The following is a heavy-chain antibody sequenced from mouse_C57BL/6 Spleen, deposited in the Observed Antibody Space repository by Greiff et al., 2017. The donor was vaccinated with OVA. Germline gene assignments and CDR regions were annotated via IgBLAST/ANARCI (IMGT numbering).Heavy chain of an antibody. CDR2: IAPETGGT. D-gene: IGHD1-1*01. J-gene: IGHJ4*01. Sequence: VQLQQSGAELVRPGASVTLSCKASGYTFTDYEMHWVKQTPVHGLEWIGAIAPETGGTAYNQKFKGKAILTADKSSSTAYMELRSLTSEDSAVYYCTVVTDYYAMDYWGQGTSVTVSS. CDR1: GYTFTDYE. V-gene: IGHV1-15*01. CDR3: TVVTDYYAMDY.